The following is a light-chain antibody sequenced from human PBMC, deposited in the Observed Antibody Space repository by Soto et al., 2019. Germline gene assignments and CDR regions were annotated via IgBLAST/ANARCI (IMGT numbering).Light chain of an antibody. CDR1: SSDVGSYNL. V-gene: IGLV2-23*02. CDR3: CSYAGSSTWV. J-gene: IGLJ3*02. Sequence: QSALTQPAYAPGSPGQSITNACNGTSSDVGSYNLVSWYQQHPGKAPKLMIYEVSKRPSGVSNRFSGSKSGNTASLTISGLQAEDEADYYCCSYAGSSTWVFGGGTKLTVL. CDR2: EVS.